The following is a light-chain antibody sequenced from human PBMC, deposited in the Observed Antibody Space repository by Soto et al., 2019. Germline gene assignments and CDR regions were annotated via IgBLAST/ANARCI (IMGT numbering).Light chain of an antibody. CDR1: QTVSTY. CDR3: QRTSSSPWT. V-gene: IGKV1-39*01. Sequence: DILMTQSPSSLSASIGDRVTISCRTSQTVSTYLNWYQHKPGRGPTLLIYAASSLQSGVPSRFSGSGSGTDFTLTIGSLQPEDFETYYCQRTSSSPWTLGQGTKVDI. CDR2: AAS. J-gene: IGKJ1*01.